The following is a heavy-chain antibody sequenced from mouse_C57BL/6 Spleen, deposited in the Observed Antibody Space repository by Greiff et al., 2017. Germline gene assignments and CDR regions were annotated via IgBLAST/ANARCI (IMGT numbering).Heavy chain of an antibody. CDR2: INPSTGGT. D-gene: IGHD2-2*01. Sequence: VQLQQSGPELVKPGASVKISCKASGYSFTGYYMNWVKQSPEKSLEWIGEINPSTGGTTYNQKFKAKATLTVDKSSSTAYMQLKSLTSEDSAVXYCARRGYDGADYYAMDYWGQGTTVTVSS. CDR3: ARRGYDGADYYAMDY. J-gene: IGHJ4*01. CDR1: GYSFTGYY. V-gene: IGHV1-42*01.